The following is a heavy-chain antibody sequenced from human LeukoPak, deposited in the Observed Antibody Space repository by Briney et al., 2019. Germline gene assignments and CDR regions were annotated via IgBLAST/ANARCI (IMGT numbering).Heavy chain of an antibody. CDR3: ARDGAGSGWYPLDY. CDR1: GGSISSGDYY. CDR2: IYYSGST. J-gene: IGHJ4*02. Sequence: SETLSLTCTVSGGSISSGDYYWSGIRQPQGKGLEWIGYIYYSGSTYYNPSIKSRITISVDTAKNEFSMKLSSVTAADTAVYYCARDGAGSGWYPLDYWGQGTLVTVSS. V-gene: IGHV4-30-4*08. D-gene: IGHD6-19*01.